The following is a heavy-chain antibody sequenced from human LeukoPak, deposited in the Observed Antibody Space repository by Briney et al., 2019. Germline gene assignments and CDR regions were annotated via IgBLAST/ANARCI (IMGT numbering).Heavy chain of an antibody. CDR3: ARDHSGNWFDP. J-gene: IGHJ5*02. D-gene: IGHD1-26*01. V-gene: IGHV1-69*04. Sequence: SVKVSCKASGGTFSSYAISWVRQAPGQGLEWMGRIIPILGIANYAQKFQGRVTITADKSTSTAYMELSSLRSEDTAVYYCARDHSGNWFDPWGQGTLVTVSS. CDR1: GGTFSSYA. CDR2: IIPILGIA.